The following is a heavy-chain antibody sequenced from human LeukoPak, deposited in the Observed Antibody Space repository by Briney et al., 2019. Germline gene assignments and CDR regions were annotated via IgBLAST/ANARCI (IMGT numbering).Heavy chain of an antibody. CDR3: ASLNYYGSGSYYNWFDP. D-gene: IGHD3-10*01. Sequence: SETLSLTCTVSGGSISSYYWSWIRQPPGKGLEWIGYIYSSGNTNYNPSLKSRVTISVDTYKNQFSLKLSSMTAADTAVYYCASLNYYGSGSYYNWFDPWGEGALVAVSS. CDR2: IYSSGNT. J-gene: IGHJ5*02. CDR1: GGSISSYY. V-gene: IGHV4-59*01.